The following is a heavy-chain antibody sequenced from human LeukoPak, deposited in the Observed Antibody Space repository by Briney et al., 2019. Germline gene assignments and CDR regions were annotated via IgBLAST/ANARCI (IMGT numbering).Heavy chain of an antibody. J-gene: IGHJ4*02. CDR1: GFTFSDYE. D-gene: IGHD4/OR15-4a*01. V-gene: IGHV3-30*04. CDR2: ISYDGNKK. CDR3: TTLTIASPFDF. Sequence: PGGSLRLSCVASGAASGFTFSDYEIHWDRQVPSKGLEWVAVISYDGNKKYYADSVKGRFTISRDNSRNTLYLQMNSLRPGDTAVYYCTTLTIASPFDFWGLGTLVTVSS.